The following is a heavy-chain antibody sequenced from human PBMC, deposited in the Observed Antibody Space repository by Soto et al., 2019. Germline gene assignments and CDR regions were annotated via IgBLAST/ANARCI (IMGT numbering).Heavy chain of an antibody. CDR3: ARDARQYCSSTSCYPAWGDAFDI. D-gene: IGHD2-2*01. Sequence: QVQLQESGPGLVKPSGTLSLTCAVSGGSISSSNWWSWVRQPPGKGLEWIGEIDHSGSTNYNPSLKSRVTISVDKSKNPSSMKLSSGTAADRAVYYCARDARQYCSSTSCYPAWGDAFDIWGQGTMVTVSS. CDR1: GGSISSSNW. V-gene: IGHV4-4*02. J-gene: IGHJ3*02. CDR2: IDHSGST.